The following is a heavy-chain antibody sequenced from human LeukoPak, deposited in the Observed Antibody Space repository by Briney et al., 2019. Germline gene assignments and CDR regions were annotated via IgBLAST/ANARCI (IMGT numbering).Heavy chain of an antibody. CDR3: AREREEPYGYLDY. D-gene: IGHD1-14*01. V-gene: IGHV4-61*02. CDR1: GGSISSASYY. J-gene: IGHJ4*02. Sequence: SEPLSLTCTVSGGSISSASYYWSWIRPPAGEGLEWIGRIYISGSINYKSSLKSRVTISLSKSKNQFDLKLSAVTAADTAVYSCAREREEPYGYLDYWGQGTLVAVPS. CDR2: IYISGSI.